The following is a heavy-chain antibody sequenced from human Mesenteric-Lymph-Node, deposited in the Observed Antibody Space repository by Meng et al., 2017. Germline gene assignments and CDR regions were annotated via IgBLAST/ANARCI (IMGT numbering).Heavy chain of an antibody. D-gene: IGHD2-15*01. J-gene: IGHJ2*01. CDR3: ARGQPTHWYFDL. Sequence: VELVQSGDEVKKPWSAVKVSLKASGGPFSSYAISWVRQAPGQGLEWMGGIIPIFGTANYAQKFQGRVTITADKSTSTAYMELSSLRSEDTAVYYCARGQPTHWYFDLWGRGTLVTVSS. CDR1: GGPFSSYA. CDR2: IIPIFGTA. V-gene: IGHV1-69*06.